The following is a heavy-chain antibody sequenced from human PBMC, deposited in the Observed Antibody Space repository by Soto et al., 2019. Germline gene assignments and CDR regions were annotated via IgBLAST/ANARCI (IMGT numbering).Heavy chain of an antibody. V-gene: IGHV1-69*13. D-gene: IGHD6-19*01. CDR1: GGTFSSYA. CDR3: ASRHSNGWYAFDY. J-gene: IGHJ4*02. Sequence: SVKVSCTASGGTFSSYAISWVRQAPGQGLEWMGGIIPIFGTANYAQKFQGRVTITADESTSTAYMELSSLRSEDTAVYYCASRHSNGWYAFDYWGQGTLVTVSS. CDR2: IIPIFGTA.